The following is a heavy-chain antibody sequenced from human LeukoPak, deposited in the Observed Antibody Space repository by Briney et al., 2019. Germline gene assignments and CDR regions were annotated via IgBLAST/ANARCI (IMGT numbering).Heavy chain of an antibody. V-gene: IGHV4-34*01. CDR3: ASRPGPFDY. Sequence: SETLSLTCTVSGGSISSYYWSWIRQPPGKGLEWIGEINHSGSTNYNPSLKSRVTISVDTSKNQFSLKLSSVTAADTAVYYCASRPGPFDYWGQGTLVTVSS. J-gene: IGHJ4*02. CDR1: GGSISSYY. CDR2: INHSGST.